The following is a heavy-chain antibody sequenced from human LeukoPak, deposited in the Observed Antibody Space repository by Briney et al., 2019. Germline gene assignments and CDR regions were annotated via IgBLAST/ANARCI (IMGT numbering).Heavy chain of an antibody. CDR2: IRSKAYGGTT. D-gene: IGHD2-21*02. V-gene: IGHV3-49*03. J-gene: IGHJ4*02. CDR3: TRDHYLGPAYCGGDCPQVNDY. CDR1: GFTFGDYA. Sequence: QPGRSLRLSCTASGFTFGDYAMSWFRQAPGKGLEWVGFIRSKAYGGTTEYAASVKGRFTISRDESKSIAYLQMNSLKTEDTAVYYCTRDHYLGPAYCGGDCPQVNDYWGQGTLVTVSA.